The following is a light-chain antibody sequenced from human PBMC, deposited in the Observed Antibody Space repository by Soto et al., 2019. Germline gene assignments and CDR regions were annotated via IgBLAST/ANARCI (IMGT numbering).Light chain of an antibody. CDR2: EVS. CDR1: SSYVGSYNL. CDR3: CSYAGSRTHVL. Sequence: QSALTQPASVSGSPGQSITISCIGTSSYVGSYNLVSWYQQHPGKAPKVLIYEVSERPSGVSNRFSGSKSGNTASLTISGLQAEDEAEYYCCSYAGSRTHVLFGGGTKLTVL. V-gene: IGLV2-23*02. J-gene: IGLJ2*01.